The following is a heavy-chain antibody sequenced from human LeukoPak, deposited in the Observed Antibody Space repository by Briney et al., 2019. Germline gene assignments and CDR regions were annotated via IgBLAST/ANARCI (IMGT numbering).Heavy chain of an antibody. J-gene: IGHJ5*02. Sequence: PGGSLRLSCAASGFTFSSYGMHWVRQAPGKGLEWVAFIRYDGSNKYYADSVKGRFTISRDNSKNTLYLQMNSLRAEDTAMYYCARSQWLVPCWFDPRGQGTLVTVSS. CDR1: GFTFSSYG. D-gene: IGHD6-19*01. V-gene: IGHV3-30*02. CDR3: ARSQWLVPCWFDP. CDR2: IRYDGSNK.